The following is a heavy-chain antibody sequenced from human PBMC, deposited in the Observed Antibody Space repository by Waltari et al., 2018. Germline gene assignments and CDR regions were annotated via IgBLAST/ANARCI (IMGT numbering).Heavy chain of an antibody. J-gene: IGHJ3*01. V-gene: IGHV4-39*01. Sequence: QLQLQESGPGLGKPSETLSLTCAVSGGSITSNRHYWGWIRQPPGQGLEWIGTISYTGPTYSSPSLKSRVTISRDTSKNQLSLTLGSVTAADTALYYCATYIGASVGTAAFDVWGQGTMVTVSS. CDR2: ISYTGPT. CDR1: GGSITSNRHY. D-gene: IGHD5-12*01. CDR3: ATYIGASVGTAAFDV.